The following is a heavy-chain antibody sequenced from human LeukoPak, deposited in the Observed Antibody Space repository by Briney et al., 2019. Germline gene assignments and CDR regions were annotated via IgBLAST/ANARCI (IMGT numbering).Heavy chain of an antibody. V-gene: IGHV4-61*02. J-gene: IGHJ5*02. CDR3: ARGYYYGSGSTYNWFDP. CDR2: IYTSGST. D-gene: IGHD3-10*01. Sequence: SETLSLTCTVSGGSISSGSYYWSWIRQPAGKGLEWIGRIYTSGSTNYNPSLKSRVTISVDTSKNQFSLKLSSVTAADTAVYYCARGYYYGSGSTYNWFDPSGQGTLVTVSS. CDR1: GGSISSGSYY.